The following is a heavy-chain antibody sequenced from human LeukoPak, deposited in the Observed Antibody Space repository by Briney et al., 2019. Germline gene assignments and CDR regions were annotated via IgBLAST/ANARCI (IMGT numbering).Heavy chain of an antibody. V-gene: IGHV5-51*01. CDR2: IYPGDSDT. Sequence: GESLKISRKGSGYSFTSYWIGWVRQMPGKGLEWMGIIYPGDSDTRYSPSFQGQVTISADKSISTAYLQWSSLKASDTAMYYCARRRYYGSGSYLVGYYFDYWGQGTLVTVSS. CDR3: ARRRYYGSGSYLVGYYFDY. D-gene: IGHD3-10*01. J-gene: IGHJ4*02. CDR1: GYSFTSYW.